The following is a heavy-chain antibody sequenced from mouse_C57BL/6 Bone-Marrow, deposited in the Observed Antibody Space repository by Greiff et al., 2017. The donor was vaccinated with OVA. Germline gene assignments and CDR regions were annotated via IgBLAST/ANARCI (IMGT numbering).Heavy chain of an antibody. V-gene: IGHV1-75*01. J-gene: IGHJ3*01. Sequence: VKLQESGPELVKPGASVKISCKASGYTFTDYYINWVKQRPGQGLEWIGWIFPGSGSTYYNEKFKGKATLTVDKSSSTAYMLLSSLTSEDSAVYFCARPGYGYDVGVAYWGQGTLVTVSA. D-gene: IGHD2-2*01. CDR3: ARPGYGYDVGVAY. CDR2: IFPGSGST. CDR1: GYTFTDYY.